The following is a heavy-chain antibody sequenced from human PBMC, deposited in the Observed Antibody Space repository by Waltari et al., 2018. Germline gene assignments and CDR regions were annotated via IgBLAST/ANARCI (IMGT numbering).Heavy chain of an antibody. J-gene: IGHJ6*02. Sequence: QMQLVQSGAEVKKPGASVKVPWEASGYTFRGSYMPCVRKAAGQGLEWMGWSTPNSGATNYTQKFQGRVTMTRDTSINTAYLEVSRLRSDDTAVYYCAKDLGARPAYNVGMDVWGQGTTVTVS. CDR2: STPNSGAT. CDR3: AKDLGARPAYNVGMDV. D-gene: IGHD1-20*01. CDR1: GYTFRGSY. V-gene: IGHV1-2*02.